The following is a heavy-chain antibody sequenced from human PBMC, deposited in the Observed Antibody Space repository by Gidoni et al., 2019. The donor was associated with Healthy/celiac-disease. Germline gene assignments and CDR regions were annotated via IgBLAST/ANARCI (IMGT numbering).Heavy chain of an antibody. Sequence: QVQLVESGGGLVQPGRSLILSCAASGFTFSSYGMPWVRQAPGKGLEWVAVIWYDGSNKYYADSVKGRFTISRDNSKNTLYLQMNSLRAEDTAVYYCARGNSYYDFWSGYYSNYNWFDPWGQGTLVTVSS. CDR2: IWYDGSNK. CDR3: ARGNSYYDFWSGYYSNYNWFDP. D-gene: IGHD3-3*01. CDR1: GFTFSSYG. J-gene: IGHJ5*02. V-gene: IGHV3-33*01.